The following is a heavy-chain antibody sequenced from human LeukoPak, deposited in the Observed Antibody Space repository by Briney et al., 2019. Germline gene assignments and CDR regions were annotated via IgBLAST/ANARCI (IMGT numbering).Heavy chain of an antibody. CDR2: IYHRGST. CDR3: ARDAYYYDSTGTRLFDY. CDR1: GGSISSYY. Sequence: PSETLSLTCTVSGGSISSYYWSWIRQPPGKGLEWIGYIYHRGSTNYNPSLKSRVTISVDTSKNQFSLKLSSVTAADTAVYYCARDAYYYDSTGTRLFDYWGQGTLVTVSS. J-gene: IGHJ4*02. D-gene: IGHD3-22*01. V-gene: IGHV4-59*01.